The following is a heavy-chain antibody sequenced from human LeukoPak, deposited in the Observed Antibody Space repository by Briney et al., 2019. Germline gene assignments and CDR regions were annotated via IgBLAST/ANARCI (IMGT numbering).Heavy chain of an antibody. D-gene: IGHD3-10*01. CDR1: GFTFSSYA. CDR3: AKTQDYYGSGSYDY. J-gene: IGHJ4*02. CDR2: ISGSGGST. Sequence: GGSLRLSCAASGFTFSSYAMSWVRQAPGKGLEWVSAISGSGGSTYYADSVKGRFTISRDNSKNTLYLQMNSLRAEDTAVYYRAKTQDYYGSGSYDYWGQGTLVTVSS. V-gene: IGHV3-23*01.